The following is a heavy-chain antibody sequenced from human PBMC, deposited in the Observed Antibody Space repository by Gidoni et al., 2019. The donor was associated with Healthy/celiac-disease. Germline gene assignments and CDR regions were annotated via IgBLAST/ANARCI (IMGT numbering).Heavy chain of an antibody. D-gene: IGHD6-19*01. CDR3: ARHRSAVAGAFDY. J-gene: IGHJ4*02. CDR1: GGSISSSSYY. V-gene: IGHV4-39*01. Sequence: QLPLQESGPGLVTPSETLSLTCTVSGGSISSSSYYWGWIRQPPGKGLEWIGSIYYSGSTYYNPSLKSRVTISVDTSKNQFSLKLSSVTAADTAVYYCARHRSAVAGAFDYWGQGTLVTVSS. CDR2: IYYSGST.